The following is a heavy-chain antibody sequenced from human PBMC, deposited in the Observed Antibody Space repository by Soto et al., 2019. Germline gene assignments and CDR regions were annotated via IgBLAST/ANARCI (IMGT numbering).Heavy chain of an antibody. Sequence: QVQLVQSGAEVKKPGSSVKVSCKASGGTFSSYAISWVRQAPGQGLEWMGGIIPIFGTANYAQKFQGRVTITAEESTSTAYMELSSLRSEDTAVYYCARDGARITMVRGVMGAFDIWGQGTMVTVSS. CDR1: GGTFSSYA. CDR3: ARDGARITMVRGVMGAFDI. CDR2: IIPIFGTA. V-gene: IGHV1-69*01. D-gene: IGHD3-10*01. J-gene: IGHJ3*02.